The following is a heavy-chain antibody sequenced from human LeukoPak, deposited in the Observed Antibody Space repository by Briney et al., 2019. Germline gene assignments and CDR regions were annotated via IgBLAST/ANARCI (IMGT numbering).Heavy chain of an antibody. V-gene: IGHV4-38-2*01. J-gene: IGHJ6*03. Sequence: PSETLSLTCAVSGYSISSGSYWIWIRQPPGKGLEWIGSLYHSDSIYYNPSLESRVTMSVDTSKNQFSLKLSFVTAADTAVYYCARQHDSYHYYYVDVWGKGTTVTVSS. CDR2: LYHSDSI. CDR1: GYSISSGSY. D-gene: IGHD6-13*01. CDR3: ARQHDSYHYYYVDV.